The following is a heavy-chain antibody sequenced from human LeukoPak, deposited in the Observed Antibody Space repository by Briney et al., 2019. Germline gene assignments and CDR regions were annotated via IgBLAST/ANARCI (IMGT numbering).Heavy chain of an antibody. D-gene: IGHD6-19*01. CDR1: GSTFSSYG. CDR2: IWYDGSNK. J-gene: IGHJ4*02. Sequence: GRSLRLSCAASGSTFSSYGMHWVRQAPGKGLEWVAVIWYDGSNKYYADSVKGRFTISRDNSKNTLYLQMNSLRAEDTAVYYCARDAPKYSSGWCLGYWGQGTLVTVSS. CDR3: ARDAPKYSSGWCLGY. V-gene: IGHV3-33*01.